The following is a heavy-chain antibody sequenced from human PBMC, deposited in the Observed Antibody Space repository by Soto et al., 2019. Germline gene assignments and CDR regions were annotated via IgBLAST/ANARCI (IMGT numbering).Heavy chain of an antibody. D-gene: IGHD6-13*01. Sequence: EVQLLESGGGLVQPGGSLRLSCAASGFAFSTNAMTWVRQAPGKGLEWVTTMSGDGTRTYYADSVKGRFTISRDNSKTTVFLEMNSLRADDTAVYYCAKDRDDSIWFGLNFLDSWGLGTRVTVSS. CDR1: GFAFSTNA. CDR3: AKDRDDSIWFGLNFLDS. CDR2: MSGDGTRT. J-gene: IGHJ4*02. V-gene: IGHV3-23*01.